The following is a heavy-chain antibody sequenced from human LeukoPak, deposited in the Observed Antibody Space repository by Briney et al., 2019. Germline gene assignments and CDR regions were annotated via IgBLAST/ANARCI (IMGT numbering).Heavy chain of an antibody. CDR1: GGPISSGGYS. Sequence: PSQTLSLTCAVSGGPISSGGYSWSWIRQPPGKGLEWIGYIYHSGSTYYNPSLKSRVTISVDRSKNQFSLKLSSVTAADTAVYYCAASYSSGLSMDYWGQGTLVTVSS. J-gene: IGHJ4*02. CDR3: AASYSSGLSMDY. CDR2: IYHSGST. D-gene: IGHD6-19*01. V-gene: IGHV4-30-2*01.